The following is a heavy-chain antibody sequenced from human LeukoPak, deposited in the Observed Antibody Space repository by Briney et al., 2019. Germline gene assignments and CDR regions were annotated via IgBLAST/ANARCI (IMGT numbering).Heavy chain of an antibody. CDR3: AKGDAMDV. J-gene: IGHJ6*02. V-gene: IGHV3-53*01. Sequence: GGSLRLSCAASAFSVSDNYMSWVRQAPGTGLEWVSVLYSGGFTSYADSVKGRFTISRDNSKNTLFLQMNSPRAKDTAVYYCAKGDAMDVWGQGTTVTVSS. CDR2: LYSGGFT. CDR1: AFSVSDNY.